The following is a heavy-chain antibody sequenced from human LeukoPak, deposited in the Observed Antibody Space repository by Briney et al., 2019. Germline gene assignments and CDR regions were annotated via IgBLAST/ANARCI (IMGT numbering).Heavy chain of an antibody. Sequence: PGGSLRFSCAASGFNFSNYAMNWVRQPPGKGLEWVSAVSGSGDRTTYAESVKGRFTISRDNARNTLYLEMNSLRAEDTAVYYCARIGGWFGGLLYPYWGQGVLVTVSS. CDR1: GFNFSNYA. V-gene: IGHV3-23*01. CDR2: VSGSGDRT. D-gene: IGHD3-10*01. CDR3: ARIGGWFGGLLYPY. J-gene: IGHJ4*02.